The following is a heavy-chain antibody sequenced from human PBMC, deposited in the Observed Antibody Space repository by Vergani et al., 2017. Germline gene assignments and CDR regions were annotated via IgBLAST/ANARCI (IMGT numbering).Heavy chain of an antibody. D-gene: IGHD2-2*02. CDR3: ARDRGNCSSTSCYTFYYYYMDV. V-gene: IGHV4-61*02. CDR1: GGSISSGSYY. CDR2: IYTSGST. Sequence: QVQLQESGPGLVKPSQTLSLTCTVSGGSISSGSYYWSWIRQPAGKGLEWIGRIYTSGSTNYNPSLKSRVTISVDTSKNQFSLKLSSVTAADTAVYYCARDRGNCSSTSCYTFYYYYMDVWGKGTTVTVSS. J-gene: IGHJ6*03.